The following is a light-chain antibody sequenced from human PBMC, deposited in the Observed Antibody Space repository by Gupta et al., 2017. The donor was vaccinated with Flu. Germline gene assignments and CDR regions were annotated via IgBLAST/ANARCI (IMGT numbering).Light chain of an antibody. CDR2: EVR. CDR3: SSYTTSATWV. J-gene: IGLJ3*02. Sequence: QSALTQPASVSASPGQSITISCTGTSSDIGAYDYVSWYQQHPGKAPKLLIYEVRYRPSGVSSRFSGSRSANTASLTISGLQTEDEADYYCSSYTTSATWVFGGGTKLTV. CDR1: SSDIGAYDY. V-gene: IGLV2-14*03.